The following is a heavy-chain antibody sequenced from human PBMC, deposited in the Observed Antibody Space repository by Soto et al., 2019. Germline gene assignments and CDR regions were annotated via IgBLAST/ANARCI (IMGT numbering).Heavy chain of an antibody. J-gene: IGHJ4*02. CDR2: ISGSGGST. Sequence: EVQLLESGGGLVQPGGSLRLSCAASGFTFSSYAMSWVRRAPGKGLEWVSAISGSGGSTYYADSVKGRFTISRDNSKNTLYLQMNSLRAEDTAVYYCAKVRVGCSSTSCYGFDYWGQGTLVTVSS. CDR3: AKVRVGCSSTSCYGFDY. D-gene: IGHD2-2*01. CDR1: GFTFSSYA. V-gene: IGHV3-23*01.